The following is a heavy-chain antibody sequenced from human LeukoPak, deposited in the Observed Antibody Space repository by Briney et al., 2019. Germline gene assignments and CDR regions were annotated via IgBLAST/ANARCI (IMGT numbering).Heavy chain of an antibody. J-gene: IGHJ4*02. CDR1: GGTFSSYA. CDR2: IIPIFGTA. V-gene: IGHV1-69*13. Sequence: ASVKVSCKASGGTFSSYAISWVRQAPGQGLEWMGGIIPIFGTANYAQKFQGRVTITADETTSTAYMELSSLRSEDTAVYYCARDLNNDYGDQWGQGTLVTVSS. CDR3: ARDLNNDYGDQ. D-gene: IGHD2-8*01.